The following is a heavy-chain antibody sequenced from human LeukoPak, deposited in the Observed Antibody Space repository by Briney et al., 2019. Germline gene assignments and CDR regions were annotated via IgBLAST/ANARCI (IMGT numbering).Heavy chain of an antibody. CDR3: ARLRVSGHTI. CDR1: SGSISTSNYY. V-gene: IGHV4-39*01. D-gene: IGHD2-15*01. Sequence: SETLSLTCTVSSGSISTSNYYWGWVRQPPGKALEWIGNIFYSGSTYYSPSLKSRVTISVDTSKNQFSLKLSSVTAADTAVFYCARLRVSGHTIWGQGTLVTVSS. J-gene: IGHJ4*02. CDR2: IFYSGST.